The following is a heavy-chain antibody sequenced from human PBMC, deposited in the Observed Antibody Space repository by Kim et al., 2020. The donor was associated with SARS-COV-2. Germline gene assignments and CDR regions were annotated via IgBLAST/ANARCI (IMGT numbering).Heavy chain of an antibody. D-gene: IGHD3-22*01. CDR2: ISGSGGST. V-gene: IGHV3-23*01. Sequence: GGSLRLSCAASGFTFSSYAMSWVRQAPGKGLEWVSAISGSGGSTYYADSVKGRFTISRDNSKNTLYLQMNSLRAEDTAVYYCAKDGDTYYYDSSGYYYAPPFDYWGQGTLVTVSS. CDR1: GFTFSSYA. CDR3: AKDGDTYYYDSSGYYYAPPFDY. J-gene: IGHJ4*02.